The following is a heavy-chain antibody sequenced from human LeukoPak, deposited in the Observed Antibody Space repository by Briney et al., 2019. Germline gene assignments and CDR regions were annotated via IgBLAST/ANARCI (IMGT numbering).Heavy chain of an antibody. CDR3: ARELREHGVFDI. V-gene: IGHV3-53*01. J-gene: IGHJ3*02. Sequence: SGGSLRLSCAASGFTVSSNYMSWVRQAPGKGLEWVSEIYSAGSTYYAASVKGRFSISRDNSKNTVYLQMNGLRAEDTAVYYCARELREHGVFDIWGQGTMVTVSS. CDR2: IYSAGST. D-gene: IGHD1-26*01. CDR1: GFTVSSNY.